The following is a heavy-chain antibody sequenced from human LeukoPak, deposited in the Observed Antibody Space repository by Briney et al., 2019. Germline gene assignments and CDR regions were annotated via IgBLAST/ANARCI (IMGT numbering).Heavy chain of an antibody. CDR3: TTEAYYYDSGAIKYFDY. J-gene: IGHJ4*02. CDR1: GFTFSDYY. V-gene: IGHV3-15*01. D-gene: IGHD3-22*01. CDR2: IKSKTDGGAT. Sequence: RSGGSLRLSCAASGFTFSDYYMSWIRQAPGKGLEWVGRIKSKTDGGATHYAAPVKGRFTISRDDSKNTLYLQMNSLKTEDTAVYYCTTEAYYYDSGAIKYFDYWGQGTLVTVSS.